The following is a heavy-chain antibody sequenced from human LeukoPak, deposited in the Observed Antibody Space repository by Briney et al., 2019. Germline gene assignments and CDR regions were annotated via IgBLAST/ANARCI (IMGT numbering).Heavy chain of an antibody. CDR3: ARRSSGGKEFDY. CDR2: MYPGDSDT. D-gene: IGHD6-19*01. Sequence: GASLQISCQGSGYSFTSYWIAWVRQLPGKGLEWMGIMYPGDSDTRYSPSFQGQVTISADKSISTAYLQWSSLKASDTAMYYCARRSSGGKEFDYWGQGTLVTVSS. V-gene: IGHV5-51*01. J-gene: IGHJ4*02. CDR1: GYSFTSYW.